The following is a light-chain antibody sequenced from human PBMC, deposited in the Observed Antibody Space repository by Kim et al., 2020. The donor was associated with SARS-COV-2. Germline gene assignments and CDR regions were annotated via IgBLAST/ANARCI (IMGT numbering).Light chain of an antibody. CDR1: SSDIGDYNY. J-gene: IGLJ1*01. V-gene: IGLV2-14*03. CDR3: SSFTSTNTYV. Sequence: GQSITISCTGTSSDIGDYNYVSWYQQHPGNAPKLIIYDVDKRPSGVSNRFTASKSGNTALLTISGLQAADEGDFYCSSFTSTNTYVFGTGTKVTVL. CDR2: DVD.